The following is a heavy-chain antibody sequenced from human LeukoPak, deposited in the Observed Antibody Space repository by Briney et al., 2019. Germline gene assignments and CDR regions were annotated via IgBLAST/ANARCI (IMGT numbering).Heavy chain of an antibody. D-gene: IGHD6-13*01. CDR3: ARYSSSWYHYMDV. Sequence: ASVKVSCKAIGYTFTTYGIGWVRQAPGQGLEWMGWISTYKGTTNYTQKFQGRVAMTTDTSTSTAYMELRSLRSDDTAVYYCARYSSSWYHYMDVWGKGTTVTVSS. CDR1: GYTFTTYG. J-gene: IGHJ6*03. CDR2: ISTYKGTT. V-gene: IGHV1-18*04.